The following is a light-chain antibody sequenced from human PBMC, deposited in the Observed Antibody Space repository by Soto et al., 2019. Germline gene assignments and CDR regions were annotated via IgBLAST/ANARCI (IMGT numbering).Light chain of an antibody. CDR2: DAS. V-gene: IGKV3-11*01. CDR1: QSVGIY. CDR3: QQRSDWLT. Sequence: EIVLAQSPATLSLSPGERATLSCRASQSVGIYLAWYQQKPGQAPRLLIYDASHRATGIPVRFSGSGSGTDFTITISRLEPEDFAVYYCQQRSDWLTFGGGTLVEIK. J-gene: IGKJ4*01.